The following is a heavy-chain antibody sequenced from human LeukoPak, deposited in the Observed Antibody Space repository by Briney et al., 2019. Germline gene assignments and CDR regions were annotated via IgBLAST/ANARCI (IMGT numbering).Heavy chain of an antibody. CDR3: TTDHVRDGDY. V-gene: IGHV3-15*01. CDR1: GFTFSNAW. J-gene: IGHJ4*02. CDR2: IKSKTDGGTT. Sequence: KPGGSLRLSCAASGFTFSNAWMSWVRQAPGKGLEWVGRIKSKTDGGTTDYATPVKGRFTTSRDDSKNTVYLQMNSLKTEDTAVYYCTTDHVRDGDYWGQGTLVTVSS. D-gene: IGHD6-6*01.